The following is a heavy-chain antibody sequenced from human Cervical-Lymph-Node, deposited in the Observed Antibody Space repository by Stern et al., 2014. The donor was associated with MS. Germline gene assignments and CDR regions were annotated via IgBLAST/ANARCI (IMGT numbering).Heavy chain of an antibody. Sequence: VHLVESGGGVVQPGRSLRLSCAASGFTFKTYGMHWVRQAPGKGLEWVALISYDGTDTYYAGSVKGRFTISRDNSKNTLFLQMNSLLTEDTATYYCALEIQYGSGWYLGYWGQGTLVIVSS. CDR3: ALEIQYGSGWYLGY. V-gene: IGHV3-30*03. CDR2: ISYDGTDT. D-gene: IGHD6-19*01. J-gene: IGHJ4*02. CDR1: GFTFKTYG.